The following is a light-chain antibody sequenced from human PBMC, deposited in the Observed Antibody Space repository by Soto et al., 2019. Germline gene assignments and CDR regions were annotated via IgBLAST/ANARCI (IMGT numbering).Light chain of an antibody. CDR1: SSDIGDYAY. CDR2: EVS. Sequence: QSVLTQPASVSGSPGQSITISCTGSSSDIGDYAYVSWYQQHPDKAPKLMIYEVSNRPSGVSNRFSGSKSGNTASLTISGLLAEDEADYYCSSYTSSNSILFGGGT. CDR3: SSYTSSNSIL. V-gene: IGLV2-14*01. J-gene: IGLJ3*02.